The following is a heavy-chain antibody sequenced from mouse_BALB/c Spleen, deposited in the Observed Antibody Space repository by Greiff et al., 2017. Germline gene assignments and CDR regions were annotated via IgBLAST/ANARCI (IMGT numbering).Heavy chain of an antibody. D-gene: IGHD4-1*01. CDR1: GFDFSRYW. CDR2: INPDSSTI. V-gene: IGHV4-1*02. CDR3: ARLGGTRYYAMDY. J-gene: IGHJ4*01. Sequence: EVKLMESGGGLVQPGGSLKLSCAASGFDFSRYWMSWVRQAPGKGLEWIGEINPDSSTINYTPSLKDKFIISRDNAKNTLYLQMSKVRSEDTALYYCARLGGTRYYAMDYWGQGTSVTVSS.